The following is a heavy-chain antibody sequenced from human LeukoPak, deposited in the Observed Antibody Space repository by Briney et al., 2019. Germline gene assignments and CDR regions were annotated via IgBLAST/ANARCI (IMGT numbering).Heavy chain of an antibody. CDR1: GFTFTSSA. V-gene: IGHV1-58*02. Sequence: ASVKVSCKASGFTFTSSAMQWVRQARGQRLEWIGWIVVGSGNTNYAQKFQESVTITRDMSTSTAYMELSSLRSEDTAVYYCAKAKNYDSSGYQDYWGQGTLVTVSS. D-gene: IGHD3-22*01. J-gene: IGHJ4*02. CDR2: IVVGSGNT. CDR3: AKAKNYDSSGYQDY.